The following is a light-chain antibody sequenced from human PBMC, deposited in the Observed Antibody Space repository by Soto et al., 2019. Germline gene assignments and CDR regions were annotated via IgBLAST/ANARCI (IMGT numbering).Light chain of an antibody. CDR3: QQYGSSPLT. J-gene: IGKJ4*01. CDR2: GAS. CDR1: QSVRSNY. Sequence: EIVLTQSPGTLSLSPGERATLSCRASQSVRSNYLAWYQQKPGQAPRLLIYGASRRATGFPDRFSGSWSGIDFPLTISRLEPEDFALYYCQQYGSSPLTFGGGTKVEIK. V-gene: IGKV3-20*01.